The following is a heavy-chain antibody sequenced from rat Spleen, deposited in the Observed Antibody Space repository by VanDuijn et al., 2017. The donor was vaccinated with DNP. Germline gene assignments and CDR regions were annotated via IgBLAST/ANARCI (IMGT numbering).Heavy chain of an antibody. CDR3: ARPIYNNQGGFAY. CDR2: ITYDGGRS. V-gene: IGHV5-22*01. J-gene: IGHJ3*01. D-gene: IGHD1-10*01. CDR1: GFTFSDYY. Sequence: EVQLVESGGGLVQPGRSLRLSCAASGFTFSDYYMAWVRQAPTKGLEWVAYITYDGGRSYYRDSVKGRFTISRDNAKSTLYLQMNSLRSEDMATYYWARPIYNNQGGFAYWGQGTLVTVSS.